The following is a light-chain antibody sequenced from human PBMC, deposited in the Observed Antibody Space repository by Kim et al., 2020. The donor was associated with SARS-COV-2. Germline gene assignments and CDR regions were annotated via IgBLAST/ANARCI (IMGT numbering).Light chain of an antibody. V-gene: IGLV1-40*01. CDR3: QSYDSSLSGWV. CDR1: RSNIGARYD. CDR2: GNS. Sequence: QTVPTPCTGSRSNIGARYDVHWYQQLPGTAPKLLIYGNSNRPSGVPDRFSGSKSGTSASLAITGLQAEDEADYYCQSYDSSLSGWVFGGGTQLTVL. J-gene: IGLJ3*02.